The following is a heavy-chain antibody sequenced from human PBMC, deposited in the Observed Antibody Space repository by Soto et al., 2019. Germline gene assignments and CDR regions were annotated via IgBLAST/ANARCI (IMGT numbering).Heavy chain of an antibody. CDR2: IYPGVSDT. Sequence: GESLKISCKGSGYSFTSYWISWVRQMPGKGLEWMGIIYPGVSDTRYSPSFQGQVTISADKSISTAYLQWSSLKASDTAMYYCARRVGARRGWFDPWGQGTLVTVSS. CDR1: GYSFTSYW. CDR3: ARRVGARRGWFDP. D-gene: IGHD1-26*01. V-gene: IGHV5-51*01. J-gene: IGHJ5*02.